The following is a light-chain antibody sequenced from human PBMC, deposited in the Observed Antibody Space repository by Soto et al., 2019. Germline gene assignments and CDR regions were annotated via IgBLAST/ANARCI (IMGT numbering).Light chain of an antibody. J-gene: IGLJ1*01. Sequence: QSALTQPASVSGSPGQSITISCTGTSSDVGGYNFVSWYQQHPGKAPKLMIFEVTGRPSGVSDRFSGSKSGNTASLTISGLQAEDEADYYCSSYTTSFTNVFGTGTKLTVL. CDR3: SSYTTSFTNV. CDR1: SSDVGGYNF. V-gene: IGLV2-14*01. CDR2: EVT.